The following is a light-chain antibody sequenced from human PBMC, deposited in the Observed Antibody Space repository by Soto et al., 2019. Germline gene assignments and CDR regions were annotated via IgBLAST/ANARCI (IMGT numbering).Light chain of an antibody. J-gene: IGLJ3*02. CDR3: FSYTSSSSWV. Sequence: QSALTQPASVSGSPGQSITIFCTGTSRDVGTYNYVSWYQQYPGKAPKLLIYEVTNRPSGVSNRFSASKTGNTASLTISGLQAEDEADYYCFSYTSSSSWVFGGGTKLTVL. CDR2: EVT. CDR1: SRDVGTYNY. V-gene: IGLV2-14*01.